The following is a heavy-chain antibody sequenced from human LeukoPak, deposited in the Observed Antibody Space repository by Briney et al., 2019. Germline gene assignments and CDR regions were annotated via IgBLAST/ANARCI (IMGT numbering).Heavy chain of an antibody. V-gene: IGHV3-23*01. D-gene: IGHD6-19*01. CDR3: AKETPNYSSVDY. Sequence: PGGSLRLSCAASGFTFSSYSMNWVRQAPGKGLEWVSSITVSAGSTYYADSVKGRFTISRDNSKNTLYLQTNTLRAEDTAVYYCAKETPNYSSVDYWGQGTLVTVSS. J-gene: IGHJ4*02. CDR2: ITVSAGST. CDR1: GFTFSSYS.